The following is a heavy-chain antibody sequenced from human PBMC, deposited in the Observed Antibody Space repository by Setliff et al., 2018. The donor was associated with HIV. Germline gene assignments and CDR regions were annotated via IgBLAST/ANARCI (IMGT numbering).Heavy chain of an antibody. Sequence: GGSLRLSCAASGFTFSTYAMSWVRQAPGKGLEWVSVIYSGGDSTYYADSVKGRYTISRDDSKNTLYLQMDSMRVEDTAVYYCVVGHYRSSSGWGQGTMVTVSS. D-gene: IGHD2-15*01. CDR2: IYSGGDST. CDR3: VVGHYRSSSG. CDR1: GFTFSTYA. V-gene: IGHV3-23*03. J-gene: IGHJ4*02.